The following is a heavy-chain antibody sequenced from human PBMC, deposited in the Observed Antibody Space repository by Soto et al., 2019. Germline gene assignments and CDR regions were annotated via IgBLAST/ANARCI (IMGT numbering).Heavy chain of an antibody. V-gene: IGHV3-30*18. CDR1: GFSFSTYA. J-gene: IGHJ4*02. CDR3: AKGGLKVTTSYYDS. D-gene: IGHD4-17*01. CDR2: ISYDGRNK. Sequence: QVQLVESGGGVVQPGKSLRLSCAASGFSFSTYAMYWVRQAPGKGLGWVSVISYDGRNKYYGEAMKGRFTMSRDNSKNTLYLQMNSLRAEDTAVYYCAKGGLKVTTSYYDSWGQGTVVTVSS.